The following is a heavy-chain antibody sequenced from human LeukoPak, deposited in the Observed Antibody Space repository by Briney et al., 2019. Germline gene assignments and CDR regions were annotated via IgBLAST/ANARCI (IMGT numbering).Heavy chain of an antibody. D-gene: IGHD6-13*01. V-gene: IGHV3-30*18. J-gene: IGHJ4*02. CDR3: AKDRAAADLDY. Sequence: GGSLRLSCAASGFTFSSYGMHWVRQAPGKGLEWVAVISYDGSNKYYADSVKGRFTISRDNSKNTLYLQMNSLRAEDTAVYYCAKDRAAADLDYWGQGTLVTVSS. CDR2: ISYDGSNK. CDR1: GFTFSSYG.